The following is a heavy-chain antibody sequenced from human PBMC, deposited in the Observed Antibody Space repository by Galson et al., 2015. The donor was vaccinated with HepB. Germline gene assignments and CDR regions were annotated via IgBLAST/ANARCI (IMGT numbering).Heavy chain of an antibody. V-gene: IGHV3-30*02. Sequence: SLRLSCAASGFTFSSYGMHWVRQAPGKGLEWVAFIRYDGSNKYYADSVKGRFTISRDNSKNTLYLQMNSLRAEDTAVYYCAKNGADDSSGYYSGYYFDYWGQGTLVTVSS. CDR3: AKNGADDSSGYYSGYYFDY. D-gene: IGHD3-22*01. J-gene: IGHJ4*02. CDR1: GFTFSSYG. CDR2: IRYDGSNK.